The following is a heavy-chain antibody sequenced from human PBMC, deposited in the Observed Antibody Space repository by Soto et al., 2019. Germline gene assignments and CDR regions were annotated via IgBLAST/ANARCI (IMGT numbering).Heavy chain of an antibody. CDR3: ATFTFGRPFDT. D-gene: IGHD3-16*01. Sequence: PGGSLRLSCAASGFNFSDYYMSWIRQAPGQGLEWVSAISGSGFSTYYADSVKGRFSISSDSSKNTLFLQMNSLRADDTAVYFCATFTFGRPFDTWGQGTMVTVSS. CDR1: GFNFSDYY. V-gene: IGHV3-23*01. J-gene: IGHJ3*02. CDR2: ISGSGFST.